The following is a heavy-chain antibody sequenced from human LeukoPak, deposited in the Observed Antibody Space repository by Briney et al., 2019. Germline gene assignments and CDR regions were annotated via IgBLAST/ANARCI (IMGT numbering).Heavy chain of an antibody. CDR1: GYSFTTYW. J-gene: IGHJ5*02. Sequence: PGESLKISCKGSGYSFTTYWIGWVRQMPGKGLEWMGIIYPGDSHTRYSPSFEGQVTILADKSINTAYLQWSSLKASDTAMYYCARQLGGYSSSPWGQETLVTVSS. CDR3: ARQLGGYSSSP. V-gene: IGHV5-51*01. CDR2: IYPGDSHT. D-gene: IGHD5-12*01.